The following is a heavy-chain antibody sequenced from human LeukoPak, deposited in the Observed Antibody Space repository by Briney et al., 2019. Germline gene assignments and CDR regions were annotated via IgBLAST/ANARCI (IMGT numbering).Heavy chain of an antibody. Sequence: GGSLRLSCAASGFTFSSYAMHWVRQAPGKGLEWVAVISYDGSNKYYADSVKGRFTISRDNSKNTLYLQINSLRAEDTAVYYCARAWSAYAFDIWGQGTMVTVSS. CDR3: ARAWSAYAFDI. CDR1: GFTFSSYA. J-gene: IGHJ3*02. D-gene: IGHD3-3*01. V-gene: IGHV3-30*04. CDR2: ISYDGSNK.